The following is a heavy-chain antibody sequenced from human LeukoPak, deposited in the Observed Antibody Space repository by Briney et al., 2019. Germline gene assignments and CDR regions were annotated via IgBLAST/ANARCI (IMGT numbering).Heavy chain of an antibody. V-gene: IGHV3-30*02. D-gene: IGHD2-15*01. J-gene: IGHJ4*02. CDR3: AKLPLISVVVVASSY. CDR1: GFTFRNYD. Sequence: GGSLRLSCAASGFTFRNYDMHWVRQAPGKGLEWVAFIRYDGSNKNYAHSVKGRFTISRDNSKNTLYLQMNNLRAEDTAVYYCAKLPLISVVVVASSYWGQGTLVTVSS. CDR2: IRYDGSNK.